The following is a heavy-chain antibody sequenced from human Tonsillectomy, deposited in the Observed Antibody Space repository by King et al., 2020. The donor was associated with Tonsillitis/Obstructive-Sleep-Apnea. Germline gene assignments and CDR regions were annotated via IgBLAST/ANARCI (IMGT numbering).Heavy chain of an antibody. CDR3: AREAPGAFDI. Sequence: VQLVESGGGVVQPGRSLRLSCAASGFTFSSYAMHWVRQAPGKGLEWVAFISYDGSNKYYANSVKGRFTISRDNSKNTLYLQMNSLRAEDTAVYYCAREAPGAFDIWGQGTMVTVSS. CDR1: GFTFSSYA. V-gene: IGHV3-30*04. CDR2: ISYDGSNK. J-gene: IGHJ3*02.